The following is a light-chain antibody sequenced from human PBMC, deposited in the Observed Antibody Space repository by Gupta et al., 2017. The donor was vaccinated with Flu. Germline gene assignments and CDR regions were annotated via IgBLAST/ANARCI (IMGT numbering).Light chain of an antibody. CDR1: QGISSY. CDR3: QQFNSYPKI. Sequence: DTQLTQSPSFLSASVGDRVTITGRGRQGISSYLAWYQEKPGKAPKLLIYAASTVKSGVPSRFSGSGSGTEFTLTISSLQPEYFAKYYCQQFNSYPKIFGQGTKLEIK. J-gene: IGKJ2*01. CDR2: AAS. V-gene: IGKV1-9*01.